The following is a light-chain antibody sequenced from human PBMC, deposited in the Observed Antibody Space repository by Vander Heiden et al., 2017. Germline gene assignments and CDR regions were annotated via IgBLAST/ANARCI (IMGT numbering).Light chain of an antibody. CDR2: TAS. V-gene: IGKV1-5*03. CDR1: QSISSW. J-gene: IGKJ1*01. CDR3: QQYNSYSRT. Sequence: DIQMTQSPSTLSASVGDRVTITCRASQSISSWLAWYQQKPGKAPKLLIYTASSLESGDPSRFSGSGSGTEFTLTISSLQPDDVATYYCQQYNSYSRTFGQGTKVEIK.